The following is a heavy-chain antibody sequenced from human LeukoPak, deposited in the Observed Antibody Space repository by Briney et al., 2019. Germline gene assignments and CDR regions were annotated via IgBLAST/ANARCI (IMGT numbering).Heavy chain of an antibody. J-gene: IGHJ3*02. CDR1: GLSFSSDG. D-gene: IGHD4-17*01. CDR3: ARDPTSHGDYGGRDAFDI. Sequence: GRSLRLSCAASGLSFSSDGMHWVRQAPGKGLEWVAVIWYDGSNKYYADSVRGRFTISRDNSKNTLYLQMHSLRGEDTAMYYCARDPTSHGDYGGRDAFDIWGQGTMVIVSS. V-gene: IGHV3-33*01. CDR2: IWYDGSNK.